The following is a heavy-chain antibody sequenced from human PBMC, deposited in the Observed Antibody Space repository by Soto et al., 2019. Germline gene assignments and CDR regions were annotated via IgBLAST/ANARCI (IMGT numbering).Heavy chain of an antibody. Sequence: SETLSLTCTVSGGSISSSSYYWGWIRQPPGKGLEWIGSIYYSGSTYYNPSLKSRVTISVDTSKNQFSLKLSSVTAADTAVYYCARGRNVVRGVITKYYFDYWGQGTLVTVSS. CDR1: GGSISSSSYY. J-gene: IGHJ4*02. V-gene: IGHV4-39*01. CDR2: IYYSGST. CDR3: ARGRNVVRGVITKYYFDY. D-gene: IGHD3-10*01.